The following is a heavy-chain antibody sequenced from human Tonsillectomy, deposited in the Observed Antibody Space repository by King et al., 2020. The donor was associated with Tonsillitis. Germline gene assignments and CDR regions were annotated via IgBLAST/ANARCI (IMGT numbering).Heavy chain of an antibody. V-gene: IGHV1-2*02. CDR2: INPNSGGT. CDR3: GGQSSNYYDSSYSGLDV. D-gene: IGHD3-22*01. CDR1: GYTFTGYY. Sequence: VQLVESGAEVKKPGASVKVSCKASGYTFTGYYMHWVRQAPGQGLEWMGWINPNSGGTNYAQKFQGRVTMTRDTSISTAYMELSRLRSDDTAVYYCGGQSSNYYDSSYSGLDVWGQGTTVTVSS. J-gene: IGHJ6*02.